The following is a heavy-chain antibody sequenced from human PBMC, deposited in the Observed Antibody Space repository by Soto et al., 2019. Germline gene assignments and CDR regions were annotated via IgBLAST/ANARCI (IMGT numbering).Heavy chain of an antibody. CDR2: IYWNDDK. J-gene: IGHJ4*02. Sequence: QITLKESGPTLVKPTQTLTLTCTFSGFSLSASEVGVGWIRQPPGKALEWLALIYWNDDKRYSPSLKSRLTITKATAKNQVVLTMTNMDPVDTATYYCAHSIAGQSLRYYFDYWGQGTLVTVSS. CDR1: GFSLSASEVG. CDR3: AHSIAGQSLRYYFDY. D-gene: IGHD6-13*01. V-gene: IGHV2-5*01.